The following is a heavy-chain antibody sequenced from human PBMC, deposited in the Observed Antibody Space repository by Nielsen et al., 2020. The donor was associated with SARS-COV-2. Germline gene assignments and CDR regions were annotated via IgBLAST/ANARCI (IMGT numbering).Heavy chain of an antibody. CDR1: ASISTYY. J-gene: IGHJ3*02. Sequence: SETLSLTCSASISTYYWSWIRQPPGKPLEWIGHIHYRRSTSYNPSLKSRVTISVDTSKNQFSLTLNSVTAADSAVYYCARQRSMISLGGIIGGAFDIWGQGTMVTVSS. D-gene: IGHD3-16*02. V-gene: IGHV4-59*08. CDR2: IHYRRST. CDR3: ARQRSMISLGGIIGGAFDI.